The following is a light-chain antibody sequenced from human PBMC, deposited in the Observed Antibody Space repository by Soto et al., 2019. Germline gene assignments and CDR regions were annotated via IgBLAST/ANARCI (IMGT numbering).Light chain of an antibody. CDR2: GAS. Sequence: DIQMTQSPSYVSASVGDIVTITCRASQTISNWLAWYQQKPGKAPERLIYGASSLQSGVPSRFSGSGSGTDFTLTINSLQPEDSATYYCQQAYSLPSTFGPGTKVEIK. J-gene: IGKJ3*01. CDR3: QQAYSLPST. V-gene: IGKV1-12*02. CDR1: QTISNW.